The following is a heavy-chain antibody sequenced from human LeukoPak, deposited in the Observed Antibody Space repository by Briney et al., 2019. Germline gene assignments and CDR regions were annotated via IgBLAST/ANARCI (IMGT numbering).Heavy chain of an antibody. Sequence: GGSLRLSCAASGFTFSSYVMHWVRQAPGKGLEWVAVIWYDGSNKYYADSVKGRFTISRDNSKNTLYLQMNSLRAEDTAVYYCAKSMEMATIRGSDYWGQGTLVTVSS. V-gene: IGHV3-33*06. CDR3: AKSMEMATIRGSDY. CDR1: GFTFSSYV. J-gene: IGHJ4*02. CDR2: IWYDGSNK. D-gene: IGHD5-24*01.